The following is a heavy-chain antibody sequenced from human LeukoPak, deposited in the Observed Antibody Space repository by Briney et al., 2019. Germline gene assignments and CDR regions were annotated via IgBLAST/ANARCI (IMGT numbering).Heavy chain of an antibody. V-gene: IGHV3-7*01. CDR3: ARDFSTYYYGSRSYNKGNYFDY. CDR2: IKQDGSEK. J-gene: IGHJ4*02. Sequence: GGSLRLSCAASGFSFSSYWMSWVRQAPGKGLEWVAKIKQDGSEKDYVDFVKGRFTISRDNAKNSLYLQTNRLRAEDTGVYYCARDFSTYYYGSRSYNKGNYFDYWGQGTLVTVSS. CDR1: GFSFSSYW. D-gene: IGHD3-10*01.